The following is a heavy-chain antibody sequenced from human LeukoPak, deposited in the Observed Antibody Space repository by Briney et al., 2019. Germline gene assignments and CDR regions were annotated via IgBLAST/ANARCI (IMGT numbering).Heavy chain of an antibody. CDR2: FYYSGSD. D-gene: IGHD2-15*01. Sequence: LXCTVSXASITSYXWNWVRQPPGKGLEWIGYFYYSGSDNYNPSLKSRITISVDTSKNQFSLKLSSVTAADTAVYYCVRGYCSGATCYHFDYWGQGTLVTVSS. V-gene: IGHV4-59*01. CDR3: VRGYCSGATCYHFDY. J-gene: IGHJ4*02. CDR1: XASITSYX.